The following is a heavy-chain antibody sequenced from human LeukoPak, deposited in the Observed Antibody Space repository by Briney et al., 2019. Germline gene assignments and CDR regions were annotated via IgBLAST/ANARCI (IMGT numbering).Heavy chain of an antibody. CDR2: ISWNSGSI. D-gene: IGHD6-13*01. V-gene: IGHV3-9*03. Sequence: GRSLRLSCAASGFTFDDYAMHWVRQAPGKGLEWVSGISWNSGSIGYADSVKGRFIISRDNAKNSLYLQMNRLRAEDMALYYCAKGTRVYSSSWLDYWGQGTLVTVSS. J-gene: IGHJ4*02. CDR3: AKGTRVYSSSWLDY. CDR1: GFTFDDYA.